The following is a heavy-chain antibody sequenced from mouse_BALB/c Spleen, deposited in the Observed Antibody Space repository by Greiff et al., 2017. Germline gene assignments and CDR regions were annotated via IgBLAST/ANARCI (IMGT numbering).Heavy chain of an antibody. CDR2: INPSSGYT. CDR3: ADGPYYYAMDY. D-gene: IGHD2-3*01. CDR1: GYTFTSYT. V-gene: IGHV1-4*01. Sequence: QVQLKQSGAELARPGASVKMSCKASGYTFTSYTMHWVKQRPGQGLEWIGYINPSSGYTNYNQKFKDKATLTADKSSSTAYMQLSSLTSEDSAVYYCADGPYYYAMDYWGQGTSAPVSS. J-gene: IGHJ4*01.